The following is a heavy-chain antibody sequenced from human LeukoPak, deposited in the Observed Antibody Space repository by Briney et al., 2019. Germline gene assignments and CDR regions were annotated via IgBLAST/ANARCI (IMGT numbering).Heavy chain of an antibody. J-gene: IGHJ3*02. CDR2: IYSGGST. CDR1: GFTVSSNY. Sequence: GGSLRLSCAASGFTVSSNYTNWVRQAPGKGLEWVSVIYSGGSTFYADSVEGRFTISRDNSNNTLYLQMNSLRAEDTAMYYCAREYYDNSGGEDAFDIWGPGTMVTVSS. V-gene: IGHV3-53*01. D-gene: IGHD3-22*01. CDR3: AREYYDNSGGEDAFDI.